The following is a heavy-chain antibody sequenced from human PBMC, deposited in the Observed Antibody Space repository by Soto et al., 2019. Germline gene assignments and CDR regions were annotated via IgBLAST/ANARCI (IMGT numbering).Heavy chain of an antibody. CDR2: IYYSGST. V-gene: IGHV4-31*03. J-gene: IGHJ4*02. CDR3: ARVVPDGLGYYFDY. D-gene: IGHD2-2*01. CDR1: GGSISSGGYY. Sequence: SETLSLTCTVSGGSISSGGYYWSWIRQHPGKGLEWIGYIYYSGSTYYNPSLKSRVTISVDTSKNQFSLKLSSVTAADTAVYYCARVVPDGLGYYFDYWGQGTLVTVSS.